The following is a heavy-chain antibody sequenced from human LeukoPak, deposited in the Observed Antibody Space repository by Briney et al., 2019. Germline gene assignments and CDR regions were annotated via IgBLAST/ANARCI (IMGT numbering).Heavy chain of an antibody. CDR1: GGSFSGYY. Sequence: PSETLSLTCAVYGGSFSGYYWSWIRQPPGKGLEWIGEINHSGSTNSNPSLKSRVTISVDTSKNQFSLKLSSVTAADTAVYYCAASRGYSYGSALVFDYWGQGTLVTVSS. CDR3: AASRGYSYGSALVFDY. D-gene: IGHD5-18*01. CDR2: INHSGST. J-gene: IGHJ4*02. V-gene: IGHV4-34*01.